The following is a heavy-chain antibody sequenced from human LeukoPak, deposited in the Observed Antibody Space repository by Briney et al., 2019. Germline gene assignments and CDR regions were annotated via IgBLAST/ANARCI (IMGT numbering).Heavy chain of an antibody. Sequence: GGSLRLSCAASGFTFSSYAMHWVRQAPGKGLEWVAVISYDGSNKYYADSVKGRFTISRDNSKNTLYLQMNSLRAEDTAVYYCAREKSSSFDYWGQGTLVTVSS. CDR3: AREKSSSFDY. J-gene: IGHJ4*02. CDR1: GFTFSSYA. D-gene: IGHD6-6*01. CDR2: ISYDGSNK. V-gene: IGHV3-30-3*01.